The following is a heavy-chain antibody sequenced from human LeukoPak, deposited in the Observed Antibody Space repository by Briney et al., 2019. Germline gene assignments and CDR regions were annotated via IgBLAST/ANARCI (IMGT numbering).Heavy chain of an antibody. CDR1: GGSFSGYY. Sequence: SETLSFTCAVYGGSFSGYYWSWIRQPPGKGLEWIGEINHSGSTNYNPSLKSRVTISVDTSKNQFSLKLSSVTAADTAVYYCARRPLWFGEFLDYWGQGTLVTVSS. CDR3: ARRPLWFGEFLDY. J-gene: IGHJ4*02. V-gene: IGHV4-34*01. D-gene: IGHD3-10*01. CDR2: INHSGST.